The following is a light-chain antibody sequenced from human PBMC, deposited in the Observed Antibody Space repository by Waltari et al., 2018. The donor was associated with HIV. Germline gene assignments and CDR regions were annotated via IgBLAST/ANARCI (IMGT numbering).Light chain of an antibody. Sequence: VLTQSPVSLCLSPGERATLSCGASQTINSKFLAWYQQRLGLPPSLLIYDASKRASGVPDRFSGAGSGTDFTLTINRLDPEDSAVYFCQQYSSSPWTFGQGTKV. J-gene: IGKJ1*01. CDR3: QQYSSSPWT. CDR1: QTINSKF. CDR2: DAS. V-gene: IGKV3D-20*01.